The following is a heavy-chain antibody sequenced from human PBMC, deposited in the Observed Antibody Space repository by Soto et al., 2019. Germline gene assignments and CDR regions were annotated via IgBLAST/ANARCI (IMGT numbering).Heavy chain of an antibody. V-gene: IGHV5-51*01. D-gene: IGHD2-15*01. CDR2: IYPGDSDT. J-gene: IGHJ6*02. CDR1: GYSFTDYW. CDR3: ARPRREDCRHDSCYSPPYHYGMDV. Sequence: GESLKISCQGSGYSFTDYWVGWVRLMPGKGLEWMGIIYPGDSDTRYSPSFQGQVTISADRSISTAYLQWNSLKASDSAMYYCARPRREDCRHDSCYSPPYHYGMDVWGQGTTVTVSS.